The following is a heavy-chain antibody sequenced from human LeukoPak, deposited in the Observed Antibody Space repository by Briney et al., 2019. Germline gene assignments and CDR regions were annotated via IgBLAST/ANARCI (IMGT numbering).Heavy chain of an antibody. CDR3: ARDRAKGYCSSTSCYLDY. D-gene: IGHD2-2*01. CDR2: ISYDGSNK. V-gene: IGHV3-30-3*01. Sequence: GGSLRLSCAASGFTFSSYAMHWVRQAPGKGLEWVAVISYDGSNKYYADSVKGRFTISRDNSKNMLYLQMNSLRAGDTAVYYCARDRAKGYCSSTSCYLDYWGQGTLVTVSS. J-gene: IGHJ4*02. CDR1: GFTFSSYA.